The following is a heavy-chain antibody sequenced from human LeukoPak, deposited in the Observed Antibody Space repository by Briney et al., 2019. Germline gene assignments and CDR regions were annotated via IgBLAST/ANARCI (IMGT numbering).Heavy chain of an antibody. V-gene: IGHV3-9*01. CDR1: GFTFDDYA. J-gene: IGHJ4*02. CDR3: AKEGPYYDSSGYYLDY. D-gene: IGHD3-22*01. CDR2: ISWNSGSI. Sequence: GGSLRLSCAASGFTFDDYAMHWVRQAPRKGLEWVSGISWNSGSIGYADSVKGRFTISRDNAKNFLYLQMNSLRAEDTASYYCAKEGPYYDSSGYYLDYWGQGTLVTVSS.